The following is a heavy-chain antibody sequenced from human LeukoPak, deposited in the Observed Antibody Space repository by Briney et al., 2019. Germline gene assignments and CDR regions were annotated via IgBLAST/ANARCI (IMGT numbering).Heavy chain of an antibody. D-gene: IGHD3-10*01. CDR3: TTLQGTMVRGVIITHFDY. CDR2: IKSKTDGGTT. J-gene: IGHJ4*02. Sequence: GGSLRLSCAASGFTFSNAWMGWVRQAPGKGLEWVGRIKSKTDGGTTDYAAPVKGRFTISRDDSKNTLYLQMNSLKTEDTAVYYCTTLQGTMVRGVIITHFDYWGQGTLVTVSS. V-gene: IGHV3-15*01. CDR1: GFTFSNAW.